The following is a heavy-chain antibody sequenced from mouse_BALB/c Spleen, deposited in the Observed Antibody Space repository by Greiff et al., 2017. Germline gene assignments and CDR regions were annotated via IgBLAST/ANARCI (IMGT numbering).Heavy chain of an antibody. Sequence: DVQLVESGGGLVKLGGSLKLSCAASGFTFSSYYMSWVRQTPEKRLELVAAINSNGGSTYYPDTVKGRFTISRDNAKNTLYLQMSSLKSEDTALYYCARHDGNYDFDYWGQGTTLTVSS. CDR3: ARHDGNYDFDY. V-gene: IGHV5-6-2*01. CDR1: GFTFSSYY. J-gene: IGHJ2*01. D-gene: IGHD2-1*01. CDR2: INSNGGST.